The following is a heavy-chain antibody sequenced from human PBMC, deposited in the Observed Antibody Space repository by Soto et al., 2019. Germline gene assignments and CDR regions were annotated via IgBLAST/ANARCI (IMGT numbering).Heavy chain of an antibody. D-gene: IGHD3-9*01. Sequence: PSETLSLTCAVYGGSFSGYYWSWIRQPPGKGLEWIGEINHSGSTNYNPSLKSRVTISVDTSKNQFSLKLSSVTAADTALYYCARGRGRNYDILTGYYLFFDYWGQGTLVTVSS. CDR3: ARGRGRNYDILTGYYLFFDY. CDR1: GGSFSGYY. CDR2: INHSGST. J-gene: IGHJ4*02. V-gene: IGHV4-34*01.